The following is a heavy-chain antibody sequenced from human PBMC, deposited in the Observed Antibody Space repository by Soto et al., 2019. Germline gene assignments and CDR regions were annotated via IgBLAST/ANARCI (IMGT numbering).Heavy chain of an antibody. V-gene: IGHV4-4*02. CDR2: IYHSGSA. D-gene: IGHD6-13*01. CDR1: GDSDSSRFW. CDR3: ARYNAASGTYYFDY. Sequence: QVELQESGPGLVKPSGTLSLTCAVSGDSDSSRFWWSWVRQSPGKGLEWIGEIYHSGSANYNPSLKSRVTMSVDNSKNQFSLKLNSVTAADTAVYYCARYNAASGTYYFDYWGQGTLVTVSS. J-gene: IGHJ4*02.